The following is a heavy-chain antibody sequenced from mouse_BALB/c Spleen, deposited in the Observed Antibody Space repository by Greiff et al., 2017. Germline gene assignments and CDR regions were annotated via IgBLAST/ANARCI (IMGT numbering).Heavy chain of an antibody. V-gene: IGHV5-17*02. J-gene: IGHJ2*01. CDR2: ISSGSSTI. CDR3: AREEGYGNYLDY. D-gene: IGHD2-10*02. CDR1: GFTFSSFG. Sequence: EVQGVESGGGLVQPGGSRKLSCAASGFTFSSFGMHWVRQAPEKGLEWVAYISSGSSTIYYADTVKGRFTISRDNPKNTLFLQMTSLRSEDTAMYYCAREEGYGNYLDYRGQGTTLTVSS.